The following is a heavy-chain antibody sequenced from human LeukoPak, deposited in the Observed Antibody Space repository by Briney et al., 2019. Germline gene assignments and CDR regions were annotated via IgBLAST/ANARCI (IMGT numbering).Heavy chain of an antibody. J-gene: IGHJ5*02. CDR2: ISSSGSTI. Sequence: GGSLRLSCAASGFTFSDYYMSWIRQAPGKGLEWVSYISSSGSTIYYADSVKGRFTISRDNSKNTLYLQMNSLRADDTAVYYCARGRVTYRLNWFDPWGQGTLVTVSS. CDR3: ARGRVTYRLNWFDP. V-gene: IGHV3-11*04. D-gene: IGHD1-14*01. CDR1: GFTFSDYY.